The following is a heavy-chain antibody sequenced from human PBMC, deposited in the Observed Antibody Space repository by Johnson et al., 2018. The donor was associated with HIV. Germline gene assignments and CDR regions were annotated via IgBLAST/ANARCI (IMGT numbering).Heavy chain of an antibody. CDR2: ISWNSGRI. CDR1: GFTFDDYA. V-gene: IGHV3-9*01. J-gene: IGHJ3*01. CDR3: SKDSSPSWRRYDAFDF. D-gene: IGHD2-2*01. Sequence: VQLVESGGGLVQPGRSLRLSCAASGFTFDDYAMHWVRQAPGQGLEWVSGISWNSGRIGYADSVTGRFTISRDNAKNSLYLQMNSLRVEDTALYYCSKDSSPSWRRYDAFDFWGQGTMVTFSS.